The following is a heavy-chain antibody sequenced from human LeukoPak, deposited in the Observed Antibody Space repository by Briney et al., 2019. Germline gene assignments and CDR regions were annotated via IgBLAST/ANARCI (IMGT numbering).Heavy chain of an antibody. J-gene: IGHJ4*02. CDR1: GGSFSGYY. CDR2: INRSGST. D-gene: IGHD5-24*01. Sequence: PSETLSLTCAVYGGSFSGYYWSWIRQPPGKGLEWIGEINRSGSTNYNPYLKSRVTISVDTSKNQFSLKLSSVTAADTAVYYCASSEWRWLQFYWGQGTLVTVSS. CDR3: ASSEWRWLQFY. V-gene: IGHV4-34*01.